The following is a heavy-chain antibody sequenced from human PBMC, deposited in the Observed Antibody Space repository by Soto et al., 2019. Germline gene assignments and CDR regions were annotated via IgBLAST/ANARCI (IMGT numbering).Heavy chain of an antibody. Sequence: SETLSLTCGVSDYSIRTGYYWAWIRQSPTKGLEWIGSISHSGGSSYNPSLESRATISLDTSKNQFFLTMTSVTAADTAIYYCAREGPHIFGFGFDSCAEGLLVTVSS. V-gene: IGHV4-38-2*02. J-gene: IGHJ4*02. CDR2: ISHSGGS. CDR3: AREGPHIFGFGFDS. CDR1: DYSIRTGYY. D-gene: IGHD2-21*01.